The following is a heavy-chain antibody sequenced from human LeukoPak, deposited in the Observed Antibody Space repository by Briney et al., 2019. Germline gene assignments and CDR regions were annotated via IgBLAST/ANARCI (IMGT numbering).Heavy chain of an antibody. Sequence: PGGSLRLSCAASGFTFSSYSMNWVRQAPGKGLEWIAYIGNEGGYTYYADSVRGRFTISRDNSEKSLFLQMDSLRVEDAAVYYCARTFIMGDPCLDRWGQGTRVSVSS. CDR1: GFTFSSYS. V-gene: IGHV3-21*04. J-gene: IGHJ5*02. CDR2: IGNEGGYT. CDR3: ARTFIMGDPCLDR. D-gene: IGHD3-16*01.